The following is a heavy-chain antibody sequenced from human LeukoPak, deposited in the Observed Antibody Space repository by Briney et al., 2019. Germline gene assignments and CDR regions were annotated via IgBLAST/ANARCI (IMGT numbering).Heavy chain of an antibody. J-gene: IGHJ4*02. CDR1: GGTFSSYA. V-gene: IGHV1-69*05. CDR2: IIPIFGTA. D-gene: IGHD5-18*01. CDR3: ARGIGYSYGLFDY. Sequence: SVKVSCKASGGTFSSYAISWVRQAAGQGLEWMGRIIPIFGTANYAQKFQGRVTITTDESTSTAYMELSSLRSEDTAVYYCARGIGYSYGLFDYWGQGTLVTVSS.